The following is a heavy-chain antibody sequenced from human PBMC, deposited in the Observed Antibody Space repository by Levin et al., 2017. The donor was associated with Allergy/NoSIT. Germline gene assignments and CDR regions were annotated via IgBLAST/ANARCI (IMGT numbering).Heavy chain of an antibody. Sequence: GESLKISCVASGFTFSSSAMSWFRQAPGKGLEWVSAISRTGDFTLYSDSVKGRFTISRDDSRNTLYVQMSSLRDEDTAVYYCAKGGKQLAYSFDYWGQGVLVTVSS. V-gene: IGHV3-23*01. CDR3: AKGGKQLAYSFDY. D-gene: IGHD1-1*01. CDR1: GFTFSSSA. J-gene: IGHJ4*02. CDR2: ISRTGDFT.